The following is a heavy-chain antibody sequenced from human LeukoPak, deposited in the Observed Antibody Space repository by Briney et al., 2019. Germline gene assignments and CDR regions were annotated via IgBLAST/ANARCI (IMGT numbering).Heavy chain of an antibody. D-gene: IGHD3-22*01. Sequence: PGGSLRPSCTASGFTFSDYWMHWVRQAPGKGLVWVSRINSDGSRTNYADCVKGRFTISRDNAKNTVFLQMNSLRAEDAAVYYCARVITGSTYGQFDYWGQGALATVSS. CDR3: ARVITGSTYGQFDY. V-gene: IGHV3-74*01. CDR1: GFTFSDYW. J-gene: IGHJ4*02. CDR2: INSDGSRT.